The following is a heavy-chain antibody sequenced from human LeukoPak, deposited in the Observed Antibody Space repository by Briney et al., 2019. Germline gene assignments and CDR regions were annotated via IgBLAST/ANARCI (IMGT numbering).Heavy chain of an antibody. J-gene: IGHJ6*02. CDR1: GDSITNYY. D-gene: IGHD2-2*01. Sequence: SETLSLTCTVSGDSITNYYWSWIRQSDGKGLEWIGRIYGSGSTNYNPSLKSRVTTSVDTSKNQFSLQLTSVTAADTAIYYCARYRVVPAAMDVWGHGTTVTVSS. CDR2: IYGSGST. V-gene: IGHV4-4*07. CDR3: ARYRVVPAAMDV.